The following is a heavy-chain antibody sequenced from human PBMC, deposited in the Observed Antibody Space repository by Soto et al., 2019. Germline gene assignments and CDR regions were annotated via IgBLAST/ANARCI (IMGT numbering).Heavy chain of an antibody. V-gene: IGHV4-39*01. J-gene: IGHJ4*02. CDR3: ARLGGYSYGHAVVVY. CDR1: GGSISSSSYY. Sequence: TLSLTCPVSGGSISSSSYYWGWIRQPPGKGLEWIGSIYYSGSTYYNPSLKSRVTISVDTSRNQFSLKLSSVTAADTAVYYCARLGGYSYGHAVVVYWGQGTLVTVSS. D-gene: IGHD5-18*01. CDR2: IYYSGST.